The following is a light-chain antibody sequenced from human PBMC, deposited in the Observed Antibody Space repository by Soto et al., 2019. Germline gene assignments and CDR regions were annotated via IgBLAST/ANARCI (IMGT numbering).Light chain of an antibody. Sequence: QSVRTQPPSVSGAPGQRVTISCTGSSSNIGAGYDVHWYQQLPGTAPKLLIYGNSNRPSGVPDRFPGSKSGTSASLAITGLQAEDEADYYCQSYDSSLSGSVFGGGTKLTVL. CDR1: SSNIGAGYD. J-gene: IGLJ2*01. CDR3: QSYDSSLSGSV. V-gene: IGLV1-40*01. CDR2: GNS.